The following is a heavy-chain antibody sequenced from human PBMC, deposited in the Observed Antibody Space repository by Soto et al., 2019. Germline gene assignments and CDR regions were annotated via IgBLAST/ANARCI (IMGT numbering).Heavy chain of an antibody. CDR3: ARADWSFDY. V-gene: IGHV3-30-3*01. CDR2: ISYDGSNK. D-gene: IGHD1-1*01. J-gene: IGHJ4*02. CDR1: GFTFSSYA. Sequence: GSLRLSCAASGFTFSSYAMHWVRQAPGKGLEWVAVISYDGSNKYYADSVKGRFTISRDNSKNTLYLQMNSLRAEDTAVYYCARADWSFDYWGQGTLVTVSS.